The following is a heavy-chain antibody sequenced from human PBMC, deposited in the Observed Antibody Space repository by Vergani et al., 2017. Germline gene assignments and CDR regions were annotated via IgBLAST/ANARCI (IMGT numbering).Heavy chain of an antibody. Sequence: EVQLVESGGGLVQPGGSLRLSCAASGFTFSSYEMNWVRQAPGKGLEGVSYISSSGSTIYYADSVRGRFTISRDNAKNSLYLQMNSLRAEDTAVYYCTRDLYVVVPAANDYWGQGTLVTVSS. CDR3: TRDLYVVVPAANDY. D-gene: IGHD2-2*01. V-gene: IGHV3-48*03. CDR1: GFTFSSYE. J-gene: IGHJ4*02. CDR2: ISSSGSTI.